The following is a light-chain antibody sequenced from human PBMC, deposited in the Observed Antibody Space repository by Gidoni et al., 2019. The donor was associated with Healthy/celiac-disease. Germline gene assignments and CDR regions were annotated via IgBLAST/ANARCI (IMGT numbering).Light chain of an antibody. J-gene: IGLJ3*02. CDR1: ALPKQY. CDR3: QSADSSGTYRRV. V-gene: IGLV3-25*03. Sequence: SSELTQPPSVSVSPGQTARITCSGDALPKQYADWYQQKPGQAPVLVIYKDSERPSGIPERFSGSSSGTTVTLTISGVQAEDEADYYCQSADSSGTYRRVFGGGTKLTVL. CDR2: KDS.